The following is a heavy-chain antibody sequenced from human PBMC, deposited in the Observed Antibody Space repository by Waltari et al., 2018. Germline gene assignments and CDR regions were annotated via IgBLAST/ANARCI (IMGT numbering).Heavy chain of an antibody. CDR3: ARSSIAAAGYFDY. Sequence: EVQLVQSGAEVKKPGESLKISWKGSGYSFTSYWTGWAGQMPGKGLEWLGIIYPGDSDTRYSPSFQGQVTISADKSISTAYLQWSSLKASDTAMYYCARSSIAAAGYFDYWGQGTLVTVSS. CDR1: GYSFTSYW. D-gene: IGHD6-6*01. V-gene: IGHV5-51*01. CDR2: IYPGDSDT. J-gene: IGHJ4*02.